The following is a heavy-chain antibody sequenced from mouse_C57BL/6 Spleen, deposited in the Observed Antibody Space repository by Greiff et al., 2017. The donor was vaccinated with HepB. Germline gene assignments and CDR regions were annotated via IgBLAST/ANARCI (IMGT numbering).Heavy chain of an antibody. Sequence: EVQLQQSGAELVRPGASVKLSCTASGFNIKDDYMHWVKQRPEQGLEWIGWIDPENGDTEYASKFQGKATITADTSSNTAYLQLSSLTSEDTAVYYCTTSFSDGYYYWGQGTSVTVSS. CDR2: IDPENGDT. CDR3: TTSFSDGYYY. D-gene: IGHD2-3*01. CDR1: GFNIKDDY. V-gene: IGHV14-4*01. J-gene: IGHJ4*01.